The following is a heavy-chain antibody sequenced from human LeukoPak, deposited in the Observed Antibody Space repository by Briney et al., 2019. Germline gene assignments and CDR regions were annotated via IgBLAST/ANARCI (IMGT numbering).Heavy chain of an antibody. CDR1: GYTFTSYG. D-gene: IGHD1/OR15-1a*01. CDR3: ARDARTRFPPATRFDY. CDR2: IGAYNGNT. Sequence: GASVKVSCKASGYTFTSYGISWVRQAPGQGLEWMGWIGAYNGNTNYAQKLQGRVTMTTDTSTSTAYMELRSLRSDDTAVYYCARDARTRFPPATRFDYWGQGTRVTVSS. J-gene: IGHJ4*02. V-gene: IGHV1-18*01.